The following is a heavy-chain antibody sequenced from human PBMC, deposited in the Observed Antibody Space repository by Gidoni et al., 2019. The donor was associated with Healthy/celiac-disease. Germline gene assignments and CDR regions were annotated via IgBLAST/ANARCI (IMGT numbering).Heavy chain of an antibody. CDR2: ISGSGGST. D-gene: IGHD2-2*01. CDR1: FSSYA. V-gene: IGHV3-23*01. J-gene: IGHJ3*02. CDR3: AEAMGYCSSTSCSSFDGAFDI. Sequence: FSSYAMSWVRQAPGKGLEWVSAISGSGGSTYYADSVKGRFTISRDDSMNTLYLQMNSLRAEDTAGYYCAEAMGYCSSTSCSSFDGAFDIWGQGTMVTVSS.